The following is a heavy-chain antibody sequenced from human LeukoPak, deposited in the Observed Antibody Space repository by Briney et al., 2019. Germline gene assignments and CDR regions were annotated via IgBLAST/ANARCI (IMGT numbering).Heavy chain of an antibody. D-gene: IGHD2-2*01. V-gene: IGHV1-2*06. J-gene: IGHJ6*02. CDR2: INPNSGGT. CDR1: GYIFPDYY. CDR3: ARDGGYCSSGTICYSRAEYYYYGMDV. Sequence: ASLKVSCKGSGYIFPDYYIYWVRQAPGQGLEWMGRINPNSGGTNYAQKFQGRVTMTRDTSISTVYMELSRLRSDDTAVYYCARDGGYCSSGTICYSRAEYYYYGMDVRGQGTTVTVSS.